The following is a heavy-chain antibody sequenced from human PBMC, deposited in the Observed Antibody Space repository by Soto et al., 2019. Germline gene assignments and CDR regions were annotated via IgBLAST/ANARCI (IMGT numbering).Heavy chain of an antibody. CDR3: ARDWYSSSWYRAYYYYYMDV. Sequence: GGSLRLSCAASGFTFSSYGMHWVRQAPGKGLEWVAVIWYDGSNKYYADSVKGRFTISRDNSKNTLYLQMNSLRAEDTAVYYCARDWYSSSWYRAYYYYYMDVWGKGTTVTVSS. J-gene: IGHJ6*03. CDR2: IWYDGSNK. D-gene: IGHD6-13*01. V-gene: IGHV3-33*01. CDR1: GFTFSSYG.